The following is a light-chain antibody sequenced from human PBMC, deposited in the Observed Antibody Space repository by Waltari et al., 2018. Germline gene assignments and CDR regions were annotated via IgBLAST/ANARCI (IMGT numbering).Light chain of an antibody. Sequence: VLTQSPGTLSLSPGERATLSCRASQSVIKYLAWYQQKPGRAPRLLIYHASTRATGIPDRFSGSGSGTDFSLTISRLEPEDFAVYYCQKYDGEVVTFGGGTKVEI. CDR3: QKYDGEVVT. CDR2: HAS. J-gene: IGKJ4*01. CDR1: QSVIKY. V-gene: IGKV3-20*01.